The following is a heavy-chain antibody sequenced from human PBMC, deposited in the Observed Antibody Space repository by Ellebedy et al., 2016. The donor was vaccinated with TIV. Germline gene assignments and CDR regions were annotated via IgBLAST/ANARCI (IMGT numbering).Heavy chain of an antibody. CDR1: GGSFSGYH. J-gene: IGHJ4*02. CDR3: TRGLGDCSDDVCWFEGNF. D-gene: IGHD2-8*01. CDR2: INDSGST. Sequence: SETLSLTXAVYGGSFSGYHWSWIRQLPGKGLEWIGEINDSGSTNYNASLKSRVTMSVDTSKNQFSLKLKSVTAADTAVYYCTRGLGDCSDDVCWFEGNFWGQGTLVTVSS. V-gene: IGHV4-34*01.